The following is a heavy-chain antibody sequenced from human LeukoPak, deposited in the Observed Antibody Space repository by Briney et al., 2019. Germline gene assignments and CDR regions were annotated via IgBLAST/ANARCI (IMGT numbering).Heavy chain of an antibody. V-gene: IGHV3-43*01. CDR3: AKKLDTMFFDY. Sequence: SGGSLRLSCATSGFNFDRYTIHWVRQAPGKGLEWVSLAGWAGGTTFYSDSVRGRFTISRDSGRKSVYLQMNSLTTDDTAFYFCAKKLDTMFFDYWGQGALVTVSS. CDR1: GFNFDRYT. J-gene: IGHJ4*02. D-gene: IGHD3-10*02. CDR2: AGWAGGTT.